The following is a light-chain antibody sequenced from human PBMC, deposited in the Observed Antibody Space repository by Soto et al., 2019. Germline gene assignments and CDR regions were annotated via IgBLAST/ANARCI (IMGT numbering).Light chain of an antibody. CDR2: DAS. CDR3: QQYNSYSPR. Sequence: DIQMTQSPSTLSASVGDRVTITCRASQSISSWLAWYQQKPGKAHKLLIYDASSLESGVPSRFSGSGSGTEFTLTISSLQPDDFETYYCQQYNSYSPRFGQGTKLEIK. CDR1: QSISSW. V-gene: IGKV1-5*01. J-gene: IGKJ2*01.